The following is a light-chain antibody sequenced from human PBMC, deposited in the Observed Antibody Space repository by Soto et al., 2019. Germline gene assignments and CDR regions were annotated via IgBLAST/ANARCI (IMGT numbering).Light chain of an antibody. Sequence: IEMTQSPDSLALSLGEMATINCKSSQNILYSSNNRKYLAWYQQKKGQPPKXLFYWASTRKSGVPERLSGSGYGTDLTITISGMQAEDVDVYYCQQYYSTPWTFGQGTKVDIK. CDR3: QQYYSTPWT. V-gene: IGKV4-1*01. CDR2: WAS. J-gene: IGKJ1*01. CDR1: QNILYSSNNRKY.